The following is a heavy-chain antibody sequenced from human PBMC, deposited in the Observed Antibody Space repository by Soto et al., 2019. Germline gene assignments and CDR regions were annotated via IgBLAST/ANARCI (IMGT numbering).Heavy chain of an antibody. Sequence: VASVKVSCKASGGTFSSYAISWVRQAPGQGLEWMGGIIPIFGTANYAQKFQGRVTITADKSTSTAYMELSSLRSEDTAVYYCAREGMTTAYNWFDPWGQGTLVTVSS. V-gene: IGHV1-69*06. D-gene: IGHD4-4*01. J-gene: IGHJ5*02. CDR2: IIPIFGTA. CDR1: GGTFSSYA. CDR3: AREGMTTAYNWFDP.